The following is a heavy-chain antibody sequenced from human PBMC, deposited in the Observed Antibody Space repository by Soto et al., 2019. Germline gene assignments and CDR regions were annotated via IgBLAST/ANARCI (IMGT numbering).Heavy chain of an antibody. Sequence: QVQLQESGPGLVKPSQTLSLTCTVSGGSITSNYSCWSWIRQPPGEGLEWIGHIVDRGTTYPNPSLRSQVAIPLDPSKTHFSLTLTSVTAADTAVCLCARGLSGDKVHSWGQGALVTFSS. CDR1: GGSITSNYSC. J-gene: IGHJ4*02. D-gene: IGHD7-27*01. CDR2: IVDRGTT. V-gene: IGHV4-30-4*01. CDR3: ARGLSGDKVHS.